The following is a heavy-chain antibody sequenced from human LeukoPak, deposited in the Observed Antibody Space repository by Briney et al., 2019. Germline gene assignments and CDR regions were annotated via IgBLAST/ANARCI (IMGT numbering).Heavy chain of an antibody. CDR1: GFSFTSYA. Sequence: PGGSLRLSCAASGFSFTSYAMSWVRQAPGKGLEWVSVIYSGGSTYYADSVKGRFTISRDNSKNTLYLQMNSLRAEDTAVYYCARVFGYNHFDYWGQGTLVTVSS. CDR2: IYSGGST. J-gene: IGHJ4*02. D-gene: IGHD5-24*01. CDR3: ARVFGYNHFDY. V-gene: IGHV3-53*01.